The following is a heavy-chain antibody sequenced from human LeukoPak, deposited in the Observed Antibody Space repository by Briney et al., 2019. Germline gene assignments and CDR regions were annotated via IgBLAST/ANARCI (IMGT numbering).Heavy chain of an antibody. Sequence: PGGSLRLSCAASGFTVSSNYMTWVRQAPGKGLEWVSVIYSDGSTFYADSVKGRFTISRDNSENTLYLQMNSLRADDTAVYFCARDHRIGGSWGQGTLVTVSS. CDR3: ARDHRIGGS. CDR2: IYSDGST. CDR1: GFTVSSNY. D-gene: IGHD3-16*01. J-gene: IGHJ4*02. V-gene: IGHV3-53*01.